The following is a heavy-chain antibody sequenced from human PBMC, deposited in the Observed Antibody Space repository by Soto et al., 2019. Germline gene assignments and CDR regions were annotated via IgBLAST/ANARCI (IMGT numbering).Heavy chain of an antibody. J-gene: IGHJ4*02. Sequence: GGSLRLSCAASGFTFSSYAMSWVRQAPGKGLEWVSTISEGGGTPFYADSVKGRFTISRDNSQNTLHLQMTTLRAEDTALYFCAKRNRYYFESSGQGSLVTVSS. CDR1: GFTFSSYA. CDR3: AKRNRYYFES. CDR2: ISEGGGTP. V-gene: IGHV3-23*01.